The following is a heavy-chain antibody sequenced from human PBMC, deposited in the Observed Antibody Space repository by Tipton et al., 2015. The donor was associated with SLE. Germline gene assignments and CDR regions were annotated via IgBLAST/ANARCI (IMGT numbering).Heavy chain of an antibody. CDR1: GFSISSGYY. CDR3: VRDLGYGNVDS. Sequence: LRLSCNVSGFSISSGYYWGWFRQSPGKGLEWLGSVWQSGSTYLNPSLKGRLSLSVDTSKNQFSLRLSAATAADTATYYCVRDLGYGNVDSWGQGTLVTVSS. J-gene: IGHJ4*02. CDR2: VWQSGST. V-gene: IGHV4-38-2*02. D-gene: IGHD5-18*01.